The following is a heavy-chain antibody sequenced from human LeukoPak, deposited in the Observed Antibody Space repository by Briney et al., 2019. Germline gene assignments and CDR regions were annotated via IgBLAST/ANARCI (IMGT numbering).Heavy chain of an antibody. D-gene: IGHD3-22*01. V-gene: IGHV4-59*01. CDR3: AREYNYSDSSGWDAFEI. J-gene: IGHJ3*02. CDR2: IYYSGST. CDR1: GGSISTYY. Sequence: PSETLSLTCTVSGGSISTYYWNWIRQPPGKGLEWIGYIYYSGSTNYNPSLTGRVTISVDTSKNQFFLKLSSVTAADTAVYYCAREYNYSDSSGWDAFEIWGQGTMVTVSS.